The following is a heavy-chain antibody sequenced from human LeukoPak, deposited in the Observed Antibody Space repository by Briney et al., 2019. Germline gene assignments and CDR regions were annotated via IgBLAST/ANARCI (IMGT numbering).Heavy chain of an antibody. Sequence: GASLRLSCAASGFTFRNYAMSWVRQAPGKGLEWVSGISSDGRAFYADSVKGRFTISRDNSKNTLYLQMNSLRAEDTAVYYCAKEAAVIAIPYFDYRGQGTLVTVSS. J-gene: IGHJ4*02. V-gene: IGHV3-23*01. CDR3: AKEAAVIAIPYFDY. CDR2: ISSDGRA. D-gene: IGHD2-21*01. CDR1: GFTFRNYA.